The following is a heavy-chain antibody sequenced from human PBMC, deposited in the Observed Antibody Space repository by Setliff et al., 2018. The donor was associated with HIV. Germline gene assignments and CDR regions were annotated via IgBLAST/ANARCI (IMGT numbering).Heavy chain of an antibody. Sequence: SETLSLTCTVSGGSISSGSYYWSWIRQPAGKGLEWIGHIYTSGTTNFNPSLQSRVTISVDTSKNQFSLKLSSVTAADTAVYYCARDRHGSGTGNWFDPWGQGTLVTVSS. V-gene: IGHV4-61*09. D-gene: IGHD3-10*01. CDR2: IYTSGTT. J-gene: IGHJ5*02. CDR1: GGSISSGSYY. CDR3: ARDRHGSGTGNWFDP.